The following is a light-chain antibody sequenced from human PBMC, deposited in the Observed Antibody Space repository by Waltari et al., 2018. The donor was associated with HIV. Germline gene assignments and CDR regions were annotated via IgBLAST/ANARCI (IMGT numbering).Light chain of an antibody. CDR1: NIGARS. V-gene: IGLV3-21*02. CDR3: QVWDNIGDRVV. CDR2: DNS. J-gene: IGLJ2*01. Sequence: SYGLTQPPSMSVAAGQAAKFTCGGHNIGARSVPWYQKRPGQAPKLVVYDNSDRPPGTPDRFSGSNSRNTATLTISRVEAGDEAEYYCQVWDNIGDRVVFGGGTKLTVL.